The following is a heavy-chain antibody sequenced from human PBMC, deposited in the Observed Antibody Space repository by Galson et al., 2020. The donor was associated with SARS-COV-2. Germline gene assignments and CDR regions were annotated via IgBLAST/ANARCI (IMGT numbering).Heavy chain of an antibody. Sequence: GESLKISCAASGFTFSNYAMAWVRQAPGKGLEWVSLLNNRGDDTYYANSMRGRFTISRDNSKNTLYLQINNLRVEDTAVYYCAKEGGSGWDTDYFQDWGQGTLVTVSS. CDR1: GFTFSNYA. CDR3: AKEGGSGWDTDYFQD. V-gene: IGHV3-23*01. D-gene: IGHD6-19*01. J-gene: IGHJ1*01. CDR2: LNNRGDDT.